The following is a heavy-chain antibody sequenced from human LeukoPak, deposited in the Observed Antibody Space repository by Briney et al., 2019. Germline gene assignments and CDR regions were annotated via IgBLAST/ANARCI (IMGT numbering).Heavy chain of an antibody. CDR3: ARGGSYLSAFDI. CDR2: IYSGGST. Sequence: PGGSLRLSCAASGFTFSTYAMSWVRQAPGKGLEWVSIIYSGGSTFYADSVKGRFTIYRDNSKNTLYLQMNSLRAEDTAVYYCARGGSYLSAFDIWGQGTMVTVSS. V-gene: IGHV3-53*01. CDR1: GFTFSTYA. D-gene: IGHD1-26*01. J-gene: IGHJ3*02.